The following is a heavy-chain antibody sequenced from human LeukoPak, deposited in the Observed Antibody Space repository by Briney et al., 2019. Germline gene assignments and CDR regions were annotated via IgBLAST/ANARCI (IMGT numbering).Heavy chain of an antibody. CDR2: IYYSGST. CDR3: ASTSGYCSGGNCYSAFDY. D-gene: IGHD2-15*01. CDR1: GGSVSTYC. J-gene: IGHJ4*02. V-gene: IGHV4-59*02. Sequence: SETLSLTCTVSGGSVSTYCWNWIRQPPGKGLEWIGYIYYSGSTNYNPSLKSRLTISVDTSNNRFSLKLSSVTAADTAVYYCASTSGYCSGGNCYSAFDYWGQGTLVTVSS.